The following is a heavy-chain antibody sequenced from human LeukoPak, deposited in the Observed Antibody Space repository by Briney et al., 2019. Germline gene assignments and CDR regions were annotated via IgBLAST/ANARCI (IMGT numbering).Heavy chain of an antibody. CDR1: GGTLSSYA. J-gene: IGHJ3*02. V-gene: IGHV1-69*05. Sequence: ASVKVSCKASGGTLSSYAINWVRQGPGQGPEWMGGIIPIFDTTNYPQKFQGRVTISTDESTSTAYMELCSLRSENTAVYYCARVPYYHDSSDYKIDLGAFDIWGQGTMVAVSS. CDR2: IIPIFDTT. CDR3: ARVPYYHDSSDYKIDLGAFDI. D-gene: IGHD3-22*01.